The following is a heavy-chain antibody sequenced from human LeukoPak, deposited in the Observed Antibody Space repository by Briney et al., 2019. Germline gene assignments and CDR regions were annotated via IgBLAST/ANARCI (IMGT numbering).Heavy chain of an antibody. CDR1: GFTFSNYA. CDR3: ARSLTMVRAYDY. D-gene: IGHD3-10*01. Sequence: GGSLRLSCAASGFTFSNYAMTWVRQAPGKGLEWVSSLSSRSRYIYYADSLQGRFTISRDNAKNSLYLQMNSLRAEDTAVYYCARSLTMVRAYDYWGQGTLVTVSS. CDR2: LSSRSRYI. J-gene: IGHJ4*02. V-gene: IGHV3-21*01.